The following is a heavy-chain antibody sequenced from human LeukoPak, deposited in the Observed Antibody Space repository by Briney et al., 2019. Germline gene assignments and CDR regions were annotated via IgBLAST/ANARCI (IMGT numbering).Heavy chain of an antibody. J-gene: IGHJ4*02. D-gene: IGHD6-19*01. CDR1: GFTFSSYS. CDR3: ANKPGYSSGWYWVY. Sequence: GGSLRLSCAASGFTFSSYSINWVRQAPGKGLEWVSSISSTSYIYYADSVKGRFTISRDNAKNSLYLQMNSLRAEDTAVYYCANKPGYSSGWYWVYWGQGTLVTVSS. CDR2: ISSTSYI. V-gene: IGHV3-21*04.